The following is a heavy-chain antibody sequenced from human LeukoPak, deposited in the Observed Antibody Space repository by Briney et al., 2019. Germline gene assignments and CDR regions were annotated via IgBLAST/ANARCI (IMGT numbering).Heavy chain of an antibody. CDR1: GGSISTSAYY. Sequence: SETLSLTCIVSGGSISTSAYYWSWIRQPPGKGLEWIGYIYYSGSTNYNPSLKSRVTISVDTSKNQFSLKLSSVTAADTAVYYCAGIDWGKDGPLLPIDYWGQGTLVTVSS. CDR3: AGIDWGKDGPLLPIDY. J-gene: IGHJ4*02. D-gene: IGHD5-24*01. V-gene: IGHV4-61*08. CDR2: IYYSGST.